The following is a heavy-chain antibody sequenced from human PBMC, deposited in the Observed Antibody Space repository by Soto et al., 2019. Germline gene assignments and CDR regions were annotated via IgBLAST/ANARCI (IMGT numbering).Heavy chain of an antibody. Sequence: EVQLVESGGGLVQPGGSLRLSCAASGFTFSSYAMSWVRQAPGKGLEWVSSVSGSSGSKSYADSVKGRFTISRDNSKSTVYLQMNSLRAEDTAVYFCAKDWCSGTTCYCLENWGQVTLFTVSS. D-gene: IGHD1-7*01. CDR2: VSGSSGSK. CDR1: GFTFSSYA. J-gene: IGHJ4*02. V-gene: IGHV3-23*04. CDR3: AKDWCSGTTCYCLEN.